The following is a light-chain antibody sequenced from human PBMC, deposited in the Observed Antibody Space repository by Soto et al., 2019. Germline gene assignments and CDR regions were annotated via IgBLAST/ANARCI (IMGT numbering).Light chain of an antibody. CDR1: SSNIGAGYD. CDR2: GNS. Sequence: QSVLTQPPSVSGAPGQRVTISCTGSSSNIGAGYDVHWYQQLPGTAPKLLIYGNSNRPSGVPDRFSGSKSGTSASLAITGLQADDEADYYCQSYASSLNLRVFGTGTKVTV. V-gene: IGLV1-40*01. CDR3: QSYASSLNLRV. J-gene: IGLJ1*01.